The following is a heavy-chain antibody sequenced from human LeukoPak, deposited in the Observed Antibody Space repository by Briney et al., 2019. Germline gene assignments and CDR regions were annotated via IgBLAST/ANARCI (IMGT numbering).Heavy chain of an antibody. V-gene: IGHV3-23*01. Sequence: PGGSLRLSCAASGFTFSSYAMSWVRQAPGKGLEWGSGISGSGGSTYYADSVKVQLTISRDNSKNTLYLQMNRLRAEKTAVYYWAKARSSGSYCDCGGEGHLVPVSS. CDR2: ISGSGGST. CDR1: GFTFSSYA. J-gene: IGHJ4*02. CDR3: AKARSSGSYCDC. D-gene: IGHD1-26*01.